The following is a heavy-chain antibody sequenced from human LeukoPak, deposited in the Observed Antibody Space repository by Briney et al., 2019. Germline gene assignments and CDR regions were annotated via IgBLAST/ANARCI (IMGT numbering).Heavy chain of an antibody. V-gene: IGHV1-46*01. CDR2: INPSGGST. J-gene: IGHJ6*03. CDR1: GYTFTTYY. Sequence: GASVKVSCKASGYTFTTYYIHWVRQAPGQGLEWMGIINPSGGSTSYAQKFQGRVTMTRDMSTSTLYMELSSLRSEDTAACYCARSFGASQQYTSSWYYYYMDVWGKGTTVTVSS. CDR3: ARSFGASQQYTSSWYYYYMDV. D-gene: IGHD6-13*01.